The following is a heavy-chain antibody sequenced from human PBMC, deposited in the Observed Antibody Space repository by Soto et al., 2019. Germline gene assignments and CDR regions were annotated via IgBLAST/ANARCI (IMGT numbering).Heavy chain of an antibody. CDR3: AKRHGGKQENWHFDV. D-gene: IGHD3-16*01. CDR2: ISSNGGGT. J-gene: IGHJ2*01. CDR1: GFTFRDHA. Sequence: EVQLLESGGGLVQPGGSLRLSCAASGFTFRDHAMSWVRQAPGKGLQWVSDISSNGGGTFYADSVKVRFTISRDNSKNTLNLQMHRLRDEDTAIYYFAKRHGGKQENWHFDVWGRGSLVTVSS. V-gene: IGHV3-23*01.